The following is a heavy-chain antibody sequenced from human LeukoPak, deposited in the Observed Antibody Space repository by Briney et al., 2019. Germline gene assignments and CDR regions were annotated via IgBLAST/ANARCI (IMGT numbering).Heavy chain of an antibody. D-gene: IGHD1-26*01. CDR3: ARDPYSGNYGAYYYYYMDV. Sequence: PGGSLRLSCAASGFTFSGYGMSWVRQAPGKGLEWVSSITSSSSYIYYADSVKGRFTISRDNAKNSLYLQMDSLRVEDTAEYYCARDPYSGNYGAYYYYYMDVWGKGTTVTVSS. J-gene: IGHJ6*03. CDR1: GFTFSGYG. V-gene: IGHV3-21*06. CDR2: ITSSSSYI.